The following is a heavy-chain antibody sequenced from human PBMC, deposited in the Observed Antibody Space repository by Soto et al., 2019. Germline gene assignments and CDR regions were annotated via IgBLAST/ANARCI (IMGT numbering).Heavy chain of an antibody. CDR3: ARPEGGYGSGYSWFDP. J-gene: IGHJ5*02. V-gene: IGHV4-39*01. CDR1: GRSISEINSY. D-gene: IGHD5-12*01. CDR2: IHHTGST. Sequence: PSETLSLTCSVSGRSISEINSYWGWIRQTPGEGLEWIGPIHHTGSTYYNPSLKSRVSISLDTSKNQFSLKLSSVTAADTALYYCARPEGGYGSGYSWFDPWGQGTRVTVSS.